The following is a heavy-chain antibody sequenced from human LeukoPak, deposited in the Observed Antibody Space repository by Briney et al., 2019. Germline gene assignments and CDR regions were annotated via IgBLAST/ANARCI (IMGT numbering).Heavy chain of an antibody. V-gene: IGHV4-4*02. CDR3: ASRDYGDWYFDL. D-gene: IGHD4-17*01. CDR1: GGSISRSSW. Sequence: SGTLSLTCAVSGGSISRSSWWSWVRQPPGKGLEWIGEIYQSGSTNYNPPLKSRVTISLDKYKNRFSLNLNSVTAADTAVYYCASRDYGDWYFDLWGRGTLVTVSS. J-gene: IGHJ2*01. CDR2: IYQSGST.